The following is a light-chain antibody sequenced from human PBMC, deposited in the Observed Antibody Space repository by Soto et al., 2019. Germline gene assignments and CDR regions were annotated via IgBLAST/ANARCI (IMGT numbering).Light chain of an antibody. Sequence: QSSLAQPASVSGSRGQSITISCTGNSGEVGRYNHVSWFQQHPGKVPKLIIYDVSNWPSGVSDRFSGSKSGNTASLTISGLHPEDEADYYCSSFTSSSTFVFGTGTKVTVL. CDR1: SGEVGRYNH. J-gene: IGLJ1*01. CDR2: DVS. V-gene: IGLV2-14*03. CDR3: SSFTSSSTFV.